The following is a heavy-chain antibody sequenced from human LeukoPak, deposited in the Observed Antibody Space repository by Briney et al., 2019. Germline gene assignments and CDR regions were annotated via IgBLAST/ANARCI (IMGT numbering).Heavy chain of an antibody. J-gene: IGHJ4*02. Sequence: GGSLRLSCAASGFTFSSYWMHWVRQAPGKGLVWVSRINSDGSSTSYADSVRGRFSISRDNAKNTLYLQMNSLRAEDTAVYYCARVRPGVTYFDYWGQGTLVTVSS. CDR1: GFTFSSYW. D-gene: IGHD3-16*02. CDR2: INSDGSST. V-gene: IGHV3-74*01. CDR3: ARVRPGVTYFDY.